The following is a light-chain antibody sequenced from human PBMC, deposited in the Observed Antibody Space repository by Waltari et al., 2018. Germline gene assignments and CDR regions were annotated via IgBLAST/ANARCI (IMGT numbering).Light chain of an antibody. CDR2: EVT. CDR1: SSDVGDY. V-gene: IGLV2-8*01. Sequence: QSALTQPPSASGSHGQSITISCTGTSSDVGDYVSWYQQHTVKAPKLMISEVTKRPSGVPDRFSGSKSGNMASLTVSGLQAEDEADYYCSSYAGSNNLVFGGGTKLTVL. CDR3: SSYAGSNNLV. J-gene: IGLJ2*01.